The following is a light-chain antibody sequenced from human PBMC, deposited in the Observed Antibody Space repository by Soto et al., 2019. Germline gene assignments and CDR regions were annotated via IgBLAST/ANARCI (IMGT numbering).Light chain of an antibody. CDR2: GVS. V-gene: IGKV3-15*01. CDR3: QQFSSYPLT. J-gene: IGKJ4*01. Sequence: EIVMTQSPATLSVSPGERATLSCRASQSVSSSLAWYQQKPGQAPRLLIYGVSVRATGIPDRFSGGGSVTDFTLTISRLEPEDFAVYYCQQFSSYPLTFGGGTKVDIK. CDR1: QSVSSS.